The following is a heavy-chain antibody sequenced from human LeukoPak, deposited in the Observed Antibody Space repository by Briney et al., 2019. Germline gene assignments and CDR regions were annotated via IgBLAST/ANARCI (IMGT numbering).Heavy chain of an antibody. D-gene: IGHD6-6*01. J-gene: IGHJ4*02. V-gene: IGHV3-30*02. CDR3: AKDRNSAEYSSSSY. CDR2: IRYDGSNK. Sequence: PGGSLRLSCGASGFTFSSDWMSWVRQAPGKGLEWVAFIRYDGSNKYYADSVKGRFTISRDNSKNTLYLQMNSLRAEDTAVYYCAKDRNSAEYSSSSYWGQGTLVSVSS. CDR1: GFTFSSDW.